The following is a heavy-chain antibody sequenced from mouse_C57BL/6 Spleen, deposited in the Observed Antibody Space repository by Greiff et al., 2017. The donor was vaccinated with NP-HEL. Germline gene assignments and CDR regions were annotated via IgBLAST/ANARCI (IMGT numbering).Heavy chain of an antibody. CDR1: GYTFTSYW. V-gene: IGHV1-5*01. J-gene: IGHJ4*01. D-gene: IGHD2-4*01. Sequence: EVQLQESGTVLARPGASVKMSCKTSGYTFTSYWMHWVKQRPGPGLEWIGAIYPGNSDTSYNQKFKGKAKLTAVTSASTAYMELSSLTNEDSAVYYCTRSGDYDLPGAMDYWGQGTSVTVSS. CDR2: IYPGNSDT. CDR3: TRSGDYDLPGAMDY.